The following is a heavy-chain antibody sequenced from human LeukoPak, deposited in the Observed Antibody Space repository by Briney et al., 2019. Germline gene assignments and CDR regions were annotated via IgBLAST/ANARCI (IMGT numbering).Heavy chain of an antibody. CDR2: INPVIGDT. V-gene: IGHV1-2*02. CDR3: ARGDYDSGSPLDV. J-gene: IGHJ6*04. CDR1: FTXXX. Sequence: FTXXXMHWVRQAPGQGLEWMGWINPVIGDTHYAQKFQGRVTMTRDTSISTAYMELSRLKSDDTAVFYCARGDYDSGSPLDVWGKGTAVTVSS. D-gene: IGHD3-10*01.